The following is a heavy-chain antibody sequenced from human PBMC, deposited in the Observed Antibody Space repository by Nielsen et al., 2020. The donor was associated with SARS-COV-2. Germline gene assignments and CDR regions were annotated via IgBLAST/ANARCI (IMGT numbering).Heavy chain of an antibody. CDR3: ARAPGGYSYGNEPDYYYYGMDV. CDR2: IYSGGST. J-gene: IGHJ6*02. D-gene: IGHD5-18*01. V-gene: IGHV3-53*01. CDR1: GFTVSSNY. Sequence: GGSLRLSCAASGFTVSSNYMSWVRQAPGKGLEWVSVIYSGGSTYYADSVKGRFTISRDNSKNTLYLQMNSLRAEDTAVYYSARAPGGYSYGNEPDYYYYGMDVWGQGTTVTVSS.